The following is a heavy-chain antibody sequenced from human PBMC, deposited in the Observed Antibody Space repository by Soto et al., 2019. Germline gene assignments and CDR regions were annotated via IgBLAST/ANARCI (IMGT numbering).Heavy chain of an antibody. CDR1: GFTFSSYG. V-gene: IGHV3-30*18. D-gene: IGHD5-12*01. CDR2: ISYDGSNK. CDR3: AKEEMATTRPYFDY. J-gene: IGHJ4*02. Sequence: QVQLVESGGGVVQPGRSLRLSCAASGFTFSSYGMHWVRQAPGKGLEWVAVISYDGSNKYYADSVKGRFTISRDNSKNTLYLQMNSLRAEDTAVYYCAKEEMATTRPYFDYWGQGTLGTVSS.